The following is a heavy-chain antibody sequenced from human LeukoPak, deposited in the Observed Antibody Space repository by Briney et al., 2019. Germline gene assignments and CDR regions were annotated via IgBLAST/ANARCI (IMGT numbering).Heavy chain of an antibody. V-gene: IGHV3-33*01. Sequence: GGSLSLSCVVLELSFSSNGRNWFGQPQGKGREWVTFIWSDGSSEYYADSVKGRFTVSRDNSKNTLYLQINSLRAEDTAVYYCARDRGNDYFDSWGQGTLVTVSS. CDR3: ARDRGNDYFDS. CDR1: ELSFSSNG. J-gene: IGHJ4*02. CDR2: IWSDGSSE.